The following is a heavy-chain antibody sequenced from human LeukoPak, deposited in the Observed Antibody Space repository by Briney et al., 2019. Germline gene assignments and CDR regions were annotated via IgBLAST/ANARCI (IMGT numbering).Heavy chain of an antibody. D-gene: IGHD1-26*01. Sequence: GGSLRLSCAASGFTFSSYSMNWVRQAPGKGLEWVSSISSSSSYIYYADSVKGRFTISRDNAKNSLYLQMNSLRAEDTAVYYCARCLGATRCAFDIWGQGTMVIVSS. J-gene: IGHJ3*02. CDR1: GFTFSSYS. CDR3: ARCLGATRCAFDI. CDR2: ISSSSSYI. V-gene: IGHV3-21*01.